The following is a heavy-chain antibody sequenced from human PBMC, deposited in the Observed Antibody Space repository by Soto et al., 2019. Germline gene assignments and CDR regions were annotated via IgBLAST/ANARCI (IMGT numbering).Heavy chain of an antibody. V-gene: IGHV1-69*13. J-gene: IGHJ6*02. CDR1: GGTFSSYA. Sequence: SVKVSCKASGGTFSSYAISWVRQAPGQGLEWMGGIIPIFGTANYAQKFQGRVTITADESTSTAYMELSSLRSEDTAVYYCASGTADHMEADYHYYGMDVWGQGTTLTVSS. CDR2: IIPIFGTA. D-gene: IGHD2-21*01. CDR3: ASGTADHMEADYHYYGMDV.